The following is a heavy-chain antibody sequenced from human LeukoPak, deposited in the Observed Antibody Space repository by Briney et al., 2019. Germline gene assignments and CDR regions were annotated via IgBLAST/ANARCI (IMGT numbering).Heavy chain of an antibody. V-gene: IGHV3-30*18. D-gene: IGHD1-26*01. Sequence: GGSLRLSRAASGFTFSSYGMHWVRQAPGKGLEWVAVISYDGSNKYYADSVKGRFTISRDNSKNTLYLQMNSLRAEDTAVYYCAKAVEWEHGARYYGMDVWGQGTTVTVSS. J-gene: IGHJ6*02. CDR1: GFTFSSYG. CDR3: AKAVEWEHGARYYGMDV. CDR2: ISYDGSNK.